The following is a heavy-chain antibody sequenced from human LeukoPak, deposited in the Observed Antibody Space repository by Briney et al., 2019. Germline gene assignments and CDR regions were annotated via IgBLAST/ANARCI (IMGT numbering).Heavy chain of an antibody. Sequence: PGGSLRLSCAASGFIFSNSWMAWVRQAPGKGLEWVAYINRDQSKKYYVDSVKGRLTISRDNAENSLFLQMNSLKAEDTAIYYCARDVGGCRGGSCDYDAFDIWGQGTMVTVSS. V-gene: IGHV3-7*04. CDR2: INRDQSKK. D-gene: IGHD2-15*01. CDR1: GFIFSNSW. J-gene: IGHJ3*02. CDR3: ARDVGGCRGGSCDYDAFDI.